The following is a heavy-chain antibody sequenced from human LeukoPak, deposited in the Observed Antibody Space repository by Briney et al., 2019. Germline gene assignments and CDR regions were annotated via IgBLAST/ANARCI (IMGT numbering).Heavy chain of an antibody. V-gene: IGHV3-30-3*01. CDR1: GFTFSSYA. D-gene: IGHD3-22*01. J-gene: IGHJ4*02. CDR2: ISYDGSNK. Sequence: PGGSLRLSCAASGFTFSSYAMHWVRQAPGKGLEWVAVISYDGSNKYYADSVKGRFTISRDNSKNTLYLQMNSLRAEDTAVYYCARSHSSGYYPDYWGQGTLVTVSS. CDR3: ARSHSSGYYPDY.